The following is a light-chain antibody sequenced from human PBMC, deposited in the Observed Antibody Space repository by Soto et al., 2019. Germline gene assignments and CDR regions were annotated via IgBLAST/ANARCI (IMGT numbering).Light chain of an antibody. V-gene: IGKV2D-29*01. CDR1: QTARHTDGRTY. CDR3: MQSIDLPPT. Sequence: DIVMTQIPLSLSVTPGRAASISCKSSQTARHTDGRTYLYWYRQKPGQPTHLLIYEVSNRFSGVPERFSGSGSETDFTLIISRVEADDVGVYYCMQSIDLPPTFGQGNKLEIK. J-gene: IGKJ2*01. CDR2: EVS.